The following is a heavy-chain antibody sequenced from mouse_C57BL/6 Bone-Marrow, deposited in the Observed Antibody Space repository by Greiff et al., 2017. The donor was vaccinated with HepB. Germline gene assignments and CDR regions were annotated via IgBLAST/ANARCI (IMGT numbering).Heavy chain of an antibody. CDR2: INPNNGGT. CDR1: GYTFPDYN. D-gene: IGHD1-1*01. Sequence: VQLQQSGPELVKPGASVKIPCKASGYTFPDYNMDWVKQSHGKSLEWIGDINPNNGGTIYNQKFKGKATLTVDKSSSTAYMELRSRTSEDTAVYYCAREGYGSSLDYWGQGTTLTVSS. V-gene: IGHV1-18*01. J-gene: IGHJ2*01. CDR3: AREGYGSSLDY.